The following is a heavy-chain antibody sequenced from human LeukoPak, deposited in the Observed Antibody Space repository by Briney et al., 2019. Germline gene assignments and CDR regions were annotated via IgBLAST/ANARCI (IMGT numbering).Heavy chain of an antibody. D-gene: IGHD4-17*01. CDR1: GFTFTGYS. J-gene: IGHJ5*02. V-gene: IGHV3-20*04. CDR2: INWNGGST. CDR3: AKHAYHGDYEKRFNP. Sequence: PGGSLRLSCAASGFTFTGYSMSWVRQAPGKGLEWVSGINWNGGSTGYADSVKGRFTISRDNAKNTLYLQMNSLRAEDTAVYYCAKHAYHGDYEKRFNPWGQGTLVTVSS.